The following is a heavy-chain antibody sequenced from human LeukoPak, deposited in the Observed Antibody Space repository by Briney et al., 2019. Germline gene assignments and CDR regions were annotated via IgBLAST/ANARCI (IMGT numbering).Heavy chain of an antibody. D-gene: IGHD5-18*01. CDR3: ASRQHYYYYGMDV. CDR2: IYHSGST. J-gene: IGHJ6*02. CDR1: GGSISSGGYS. Sequence: SETLSLTCAVSGGSISSGGYSWSWIRQPPGKGLEWIGYIYHSGSTYYNPSLKSRVTISVDRSKNQFSLKLSSVTAADTAAYYCASRQHYYYYGMDVWGQGTTVTVSS. V-gene: IGHV4-30-2*01.